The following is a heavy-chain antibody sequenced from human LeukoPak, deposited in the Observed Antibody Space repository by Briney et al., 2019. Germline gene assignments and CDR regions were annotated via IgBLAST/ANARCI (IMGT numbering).Heavy chain of an antibody. CDR1: GFTFSSYV. J-gene: IGHJ4*02. CDR3: ARDNSGSIDY. CDR2: IWHDGSKE. Sequence: GGSLRLSCAASGFTFSSYVMEWVRQAPGKGLEWVAIIWHDGSKEYYVDSVKGRFAISRDNSKNALYLQMNSLRAEDTAVYYCARDNSGSIDYWGQGTLATVSS. V-gene: IGHV3-33*01. D-gene: IGHD3-10*01.